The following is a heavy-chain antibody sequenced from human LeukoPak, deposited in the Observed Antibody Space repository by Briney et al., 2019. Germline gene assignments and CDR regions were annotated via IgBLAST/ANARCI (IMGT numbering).Heavy chain of an antibody. D-gene: IGHD6-19*01. Sequence: NPSGTLSLTCTVSGGSISSYYWSWIRQPPGKGLEWIGYIYYSGSTNYNPSLKSRVTISVDTSKNQFSLKLSSVTAADTAVYYCARDDNSSGWYNWFDPWGQGTLVTVSS. V-gene: IGHV4-59*01. CDR2: IYYSGST. J-gene: IGHJ5*02. CDR1: GGSISSYY. CDR3: ARDDNSSGWYNWFDP.